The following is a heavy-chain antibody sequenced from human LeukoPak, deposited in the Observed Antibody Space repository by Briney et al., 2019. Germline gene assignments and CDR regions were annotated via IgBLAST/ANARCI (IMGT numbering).Heavy chain of an antibody. Sequence: GGSLRLSCAASGFTFSSYAMHWVRQAPGKGLEWVAVISYDGGNKNYADSVKGRFTIFRDNSKNTLYLQMNSLRAEDTAVYYCAKTYRNSWDLDYWGQGTLVTVSS. J-gene: IGHJ4*02. D-gene: IGHD6-13*01. CDR3: AKTYRNSWDLDY. CDR2: ISYDGGNK. CDR1: GFTFSSYA. V-gene: IGHV3-30-3*01.